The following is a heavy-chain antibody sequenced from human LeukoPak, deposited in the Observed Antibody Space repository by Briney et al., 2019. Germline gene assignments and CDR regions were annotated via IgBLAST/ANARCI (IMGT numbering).Heavy chain of an antibody. CDR1: GYTFTSYD. CDR3: ARGPRYYDSSGYSHYYYYMDV. Sequence: EASVKVSCKASGYTFTSYDINWVRQATGQGLEWMGWMNPNSGNTGYAQKFQGRVTMTRNTSISTAYMELSSLRSEDTAVYYCARGPRYYDSSGYSHYYYYMDVWGKGTTVTVSS. J-gene: IGHJ6*03. V-gene: IGHV1-8*01. CDR2: MNPNSGNT. D-gene: IGHD3-22*01.